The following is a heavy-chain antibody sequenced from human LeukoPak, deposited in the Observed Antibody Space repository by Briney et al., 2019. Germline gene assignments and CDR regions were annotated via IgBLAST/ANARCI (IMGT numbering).Heavy chain of an antibody. CDR1: GGSFSGYY. J-gene: IGHJ4*02. Sequence: PSETLSLTCAVYGGSFSGYYWSWVRQPPGKGLEWIGEINHSGSTNYNPSLKRRVTISVDTSKTQFSLKLSSVTAADTAVYYCAKGDYGDYFDYWGQGTLVTVSS. CDR3: AKGDYGDYFDY. V-gene: IGHV4-34*01. CDR2: INHSGST. D-gene: IGHD4-17*01.